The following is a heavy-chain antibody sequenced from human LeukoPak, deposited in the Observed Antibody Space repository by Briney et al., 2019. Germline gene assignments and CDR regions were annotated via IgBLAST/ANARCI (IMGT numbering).Heavy chain of an antibody. J-gene: IGHJ4*02. V-gene: IGHV1-2*02. D-gene: IGHD6-19*01. Sequence: ASVKVSCKASGYTFTGHYMHWVRQAPGQGLEWMGWINPNSGGTNYAQKFQGRVTMTRDTSISTAYMELSRLRSDDTAVYYCARVPYSSGTFDYWGQGTLVTVSS. CDR3: ARVPYSSGTFDY. CDR1: GYTFTGHY. CDR2: INPNSGGT.